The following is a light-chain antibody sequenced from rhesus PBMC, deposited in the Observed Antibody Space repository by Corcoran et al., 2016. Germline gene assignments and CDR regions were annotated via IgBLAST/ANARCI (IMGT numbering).Light chain of an antibody. CDR1: QSISSW. J-gene: IGKJ4*01. V-gene: IGKV1-22*01. CDR2: KAS. CDR3: LQYSSSPLT. Sequence: DIQMTQSPSSLSASVGDTVTITCRASQSISSWIDWYQQKPGKAPNLLIYKASSLQSGGPSRFSGSGSGTDFALTISSLQPEDFATYYCLQYSSSPLTFGGGTKVEIK.